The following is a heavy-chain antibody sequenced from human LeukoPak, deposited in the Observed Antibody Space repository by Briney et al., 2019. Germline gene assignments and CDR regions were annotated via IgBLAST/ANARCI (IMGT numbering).Heavy chain of an antibody. CDR3: ARGHLDYWYFDL. J-gene: IGHJ2*01. CDR1: GFTFSSYA. V-gene: IGHV3-23*03. D-gene: IGHD1-1*01. CDR2: IYSGGDT. Sequence: GGSLRLSCAASGFTFSSYAMSWVRQAPGKGLEWVSVIYSGGDTYYADSVTGRFTISRDNSKNMLFLQMNSLRAEDTALYYCARGHLDYWYFDLWGRGALVTVSS.